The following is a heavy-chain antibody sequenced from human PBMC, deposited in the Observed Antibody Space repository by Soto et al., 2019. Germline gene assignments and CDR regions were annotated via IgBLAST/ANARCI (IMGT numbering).Heavy chain of an antibody. CDR1: GYTFISSA. J-gene: IGHJ4*02. D-gene: IGHD5-18*01. Sequence: QVQLVQSGAEVKKPGASVKVSCKASGYTFISSAMNWVRQAPGQRLEWMGWINAGNGNTKYSQKFQGRVTITRDTSASTGYMELSSLRSEDTAVYYCARDPGYSYGYNWGQGTLVTVSS. CDR3: ARDPGYSYGYN. CDR2: INAGNGNT. V-gene: IGHV1-3*01.